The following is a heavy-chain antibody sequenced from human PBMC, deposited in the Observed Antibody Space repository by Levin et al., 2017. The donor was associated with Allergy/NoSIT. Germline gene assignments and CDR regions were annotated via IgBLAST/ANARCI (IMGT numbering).Heavy chain of an antibody. J-gene: IGHJ4*02. CDR3: AHSTAELLGFDY. Sequence: SGPTLVKPPQTLTLTCTFSGFSLSTSGVGVGWIRQPPGKALEWLALIYWDDDKRYSPSLKSRLTITKDTSKNQVVLTMTNMDPVDTATYYFAHSTAELLGFDYWGQGTLVTVSS. CDR2: IYWDDDK. D-gene: IGHD1-26*01. CDR1: GFSLSTSGVG. V-gene: IGHV2-5*02.